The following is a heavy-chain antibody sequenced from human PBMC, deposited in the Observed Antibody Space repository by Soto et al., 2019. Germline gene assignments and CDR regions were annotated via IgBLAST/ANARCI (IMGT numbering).Heavy chain of an antibody. Sequence: KASETLSLTCTVSGASISSSYWSWIRQSPERGLEWIAYVYHTGATNYNPSLKSRVTISPDTSKGQFSLNLTSLTTADTAVYFCARGGNRYSNAASGVGGFDYWGQGSLVTVSS. CDR1: GASISSSY. CDR2: VYHTGAT. D-gene: IGHD5-12*01. CDR3: ARGGNRYSNAASGVGGFDY. V-gene: IGHV4-59*01. J-gene: IGHJ4*02.